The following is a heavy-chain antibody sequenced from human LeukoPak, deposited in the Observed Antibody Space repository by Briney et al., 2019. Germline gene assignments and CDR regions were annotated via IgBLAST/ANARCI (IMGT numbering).Heavy chain of an antibody. D-gene: IGHD3-10*01. CDR1: GYTFTGYY. V-gene: IGHV1-2*02. CDR2: INPNSGGT. J-gene: IGHJ4*02. Sequence: GASVKVSCKASGYTFTGYYMHWVRQAPGQGLEWMGWINPNSGGTNYAQKFQGRVTMTRDTSISTAYMELSRLRSDDTAVYYCARDLGTMVRGVISDYWGQGTLVTVSS. CDR3: ARDLGTMVRGVISDY.